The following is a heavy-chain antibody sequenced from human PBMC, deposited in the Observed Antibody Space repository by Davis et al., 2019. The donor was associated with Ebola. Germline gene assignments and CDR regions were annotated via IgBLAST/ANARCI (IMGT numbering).Heavy chain of an antibody. Sequence: AASVKVSCKASGYTFTSYYMHWVRQAPGQGLEWMGIINPSGGSTSYAQKFQGRVTMTRDTSTSTVYMELSSLRSEDTAVYYCARGGGYYYDSSAVGAFDIWGQGTMVTVSS. V-gene: IGHV1-46*01. CDR2: INPSGGST. J-gene: IGHJ3*02. CDR1: GYTFTSYY. CDR3: ARGGGYYYDSSAVGAFDI. D-gene: IGHD3-22*01.